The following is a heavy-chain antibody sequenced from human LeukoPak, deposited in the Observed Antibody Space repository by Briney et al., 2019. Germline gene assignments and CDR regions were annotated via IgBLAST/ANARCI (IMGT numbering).Heavy chain of an antibody. CDR1: GFTFSTYW. CDR2: IKEDGSEK. V-gene: IGHV3-7*01. J-gene: IGHJ4*02. Sequence: GGSLRLSCAASGFTFSTYWMSWVRQTPGKGLEWVANIKEDGSEKYYVDSVKGRFTISRDNAKNSLYLQMNSLRAEDTAVYYCARQGRDGYKNWGQGTLVTVSS. CDR3: ARQGRDGYKN. D-gene: IGHD5-24*01.